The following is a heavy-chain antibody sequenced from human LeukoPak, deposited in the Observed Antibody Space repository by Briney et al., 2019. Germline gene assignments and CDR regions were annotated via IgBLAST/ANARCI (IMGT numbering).Heavy chain of an antibody. V-gene: IGHV1-69*13. D-gene: IGHD6-19*01. J-gene: IGHJ4*02. Sequence: SVTVSCTASGGTFSSYAISWVRQAPGQGLEWMGGIIPIFGTANYAQKFQGRVTITADESTSTAYMELRSLRSDDTAVYYCARSQWLYLSEDYWGQGTLVTVSS. CDR3: ARSQWLYLSEDY. CDR2: IIPIFGTA. CDR1: GGTFSSYA.